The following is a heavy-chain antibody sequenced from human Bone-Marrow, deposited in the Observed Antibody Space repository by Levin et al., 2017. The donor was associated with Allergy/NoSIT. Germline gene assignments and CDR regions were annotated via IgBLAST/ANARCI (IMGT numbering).Heavy chain of an antibody. CDR1: GDSMSTISW. CDR2: IFHTGST. D-gene: IGHD3-10*01. Sequence: SETLSLTCAVSGDSMSTISWWSWVRQSPGKGLEWIGEIFHTGSTIYSPSLESRVTMSVDKSKNQFSLKLNSVTAADTAVYYCARIRQCSTSDCYYGFDTWGQGILVTVSS. J-gene: IGHJ5*02. CDR3: ARIRQCSTSDCYYGFDT. V-gene: IGHV4-4*02.